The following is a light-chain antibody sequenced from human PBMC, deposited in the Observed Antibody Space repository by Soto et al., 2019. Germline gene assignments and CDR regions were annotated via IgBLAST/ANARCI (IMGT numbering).Light chain of an antibody. Sequence: EIVLTQSPATLSLSPGERATLSCRASQSVSSYLAWYQQKPGQAPRLLIYDASNRATGIPARFSGSGSGTAFPLTISSLEPEDFAVYYCQQRSNWRLTFGGGTKVEIK. V-gene: IGKV3-11*01. J-gene: IGKJ4*01. CDR3: QQRSNWRLT. CDR1: QSVSSY. CDR2: DAS.